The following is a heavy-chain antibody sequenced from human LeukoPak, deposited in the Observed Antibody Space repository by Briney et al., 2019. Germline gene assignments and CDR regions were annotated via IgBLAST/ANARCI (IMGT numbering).Heavy chain of an antibody. J-gene: IGHJ5*02. CDR1: GYTFTSYY. CDR3: ARVLHQYDFWSGYPRGHWLDP. V-gene: IGHV1-46*01. D-gene: IGHD3-3*01. Sequence: ASVKVSCKASGYTFTSYYMHWVRQAPGQGLEWMGIINPSGGSTSYAQKFQGRVTMTRDTSTSTVYMELSSLRSEDTAVYYCARVLHQYDFWSGYPRGHWLDPWGQGTLVTVSS. CDR2: INPSGGST.